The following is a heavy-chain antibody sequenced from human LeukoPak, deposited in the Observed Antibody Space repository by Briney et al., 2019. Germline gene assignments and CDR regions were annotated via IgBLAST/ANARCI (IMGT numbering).Heavy chain of an antibody. J-gene: IGHJ4*02. V-gene: IGHV4-59*12. CDR1: GGSISNYC. CDR2: IYYTGST. CDR3: AREASVYDFWSGYRGYYFDY. Sequence: SETLSLTCTVSGGSISNYCWTWIRQPPGKGLEWIGYIYYTGSTNYNPSLKSRVTMSVDTSNNQFSLKLTSVTAADTAVYYCAREASVYDFWSGYRGYYFDYWGQGTLVTVSS. D-gene: IGHD3-3*01.